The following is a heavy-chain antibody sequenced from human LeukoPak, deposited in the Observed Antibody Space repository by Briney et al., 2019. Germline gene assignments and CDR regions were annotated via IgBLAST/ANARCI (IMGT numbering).Heavy chain of an antibody. CDR2: IYYSGST. V-gene: IGHV4-30-4*08. J-gene: IGHJ4*02. D-gene: IGHD3-10*01. CDR1: GGSISSGDYY. Sequence: SETLSLTCTVSGGSISSGDYYWSWIRQPPGKGLEWIGYIYYSGSTYYNPSLKSRVTISVDTSKNQFSLKLSSVTAADTAVYYCGRESRGSGSYGPDYWGQGTLVTASS. CDR3: GRESRGSGSYGPDY.